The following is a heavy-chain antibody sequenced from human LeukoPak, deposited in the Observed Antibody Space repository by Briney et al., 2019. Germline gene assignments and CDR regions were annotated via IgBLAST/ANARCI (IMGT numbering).Heavy chain of an antibody. Sequence: GGSLLLSCAASGFTFTSYAMSWVRQAPGKGLEWVSAINRSGGSTYYAASFKGRFTISTDNSKNTPYLQMNSLRAEDTAVYYCAKNLRVKRLVVGGACGYWGEGTLVTVSS. CDR1: GFTFTSYA. J-gene: IGHJ4*02. V-gene: IGHV3-23*01. CDR3: AKNLRVKRLVVGGACGY. D-gene: IGHD1-26*01. CDR2: INRSGGST.